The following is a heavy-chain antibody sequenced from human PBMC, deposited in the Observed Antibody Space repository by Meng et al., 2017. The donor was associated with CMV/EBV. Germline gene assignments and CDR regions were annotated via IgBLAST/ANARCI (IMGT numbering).Heavy chain of an antibody. CDR2: INSDGSST. V-gene: IGHV3-74*01. J-gene: IGHJ3*02. CDR1: RFTFSSYW. Sequence: GESLKISCAASRFTFSSYWMHWVRQAPGKGLVWVSRINSDGSSTSYADSVKGRFTISRDNAKNTLYLQMNSLRAEDTAVYYCARQGYGDYPGAFDIWGQGTMVTVSS. D-gene: IGHD4-17*01. CDR3: ARQGYGDYPGAFDI.